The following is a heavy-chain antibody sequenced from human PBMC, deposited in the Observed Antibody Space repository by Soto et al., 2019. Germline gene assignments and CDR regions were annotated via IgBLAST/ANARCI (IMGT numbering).Heavy chain of an antibody. CDR3: AREPEIVGVVAATASYYYYGMDV. J-gene: IGHJ6*02. Sequence: PGGSLRLSCAASGFTFSSYSMNWVRQAPGKGLEWVSSISSSSSYIYYADSVKGRFTISRDNAKNSLYLQMNSLRAEDTAVYYCAREPEIVGVVAATASYYYYGMDVWGQGTTVTVSS. V-gene: IGHV3-21*01. D-gene: IGHD2-15*01. CDR1: GFTFSSYS. CDR2: ISSSSSYI.